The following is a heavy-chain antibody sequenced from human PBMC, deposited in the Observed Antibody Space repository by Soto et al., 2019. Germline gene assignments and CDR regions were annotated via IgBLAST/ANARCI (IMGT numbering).Heavy chain of an antibody. D-gene: IGHD6-13*01. CDR2: IYYSGST. J-gene: IGHJ5*02. V-gene: IGHV4-39*01. CDR3: ARRERAAGTDWWFDP. CDR1: GGSISSSSFH. Sequence: QLQLQESGPGLVKPSETLSLTCTVSGGSISSSSFHWGWIRQPPGKGLEWIGSIYYSGSTYYSPSLKSRVTLSVDPSKTQFSLKLSSVTAADTAVYYCARRERAAGTDWWFDPWGQGTLVTVSS.